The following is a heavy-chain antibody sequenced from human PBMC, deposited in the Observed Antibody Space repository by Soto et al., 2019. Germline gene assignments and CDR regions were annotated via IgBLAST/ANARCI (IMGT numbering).Heavy chain of an antibody. CDR2: ISYDGSNK. CDR1: GFTFSSYG. CDR3: AEEPTIFGVIDTVDDY. Sequence: PGGSLRLSCAASGFTFSSYGMHWVRQAPGKGLEWVAVISYDGSNKYYADSVKGRFTISRDNSKNTLYLQMNSLRAEDTAVYYCAEEPTIFGVIDTVDDYWGQGTLVTVSS. D-gene: IGHD3-3*01. V-gene: IGHV3-30*18. J-gene: IGHJ4*02.